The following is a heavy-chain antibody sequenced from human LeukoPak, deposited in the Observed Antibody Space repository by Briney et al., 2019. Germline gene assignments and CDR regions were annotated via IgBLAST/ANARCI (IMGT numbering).Heavy chain of an antibody. D-gene: IGHD1-26*01. J-gene: IGHJ3*02. Sequence: PGGSLRLSCAASGFTFSDAWMRWVRQAPGKGLEWVGRIKSKTDGWTTDYAAPVKGRFTISRDDSKNTVLLQMNTLRTEDTAVYYCTTGLLRRYAFDIWGRGTMVTVSS. CDR3: TTGLLRRYAFDI. CDR1: GFTFSDAW. V-gene: IGHV3-15*01. CDR2: IKSKTDGWTT.